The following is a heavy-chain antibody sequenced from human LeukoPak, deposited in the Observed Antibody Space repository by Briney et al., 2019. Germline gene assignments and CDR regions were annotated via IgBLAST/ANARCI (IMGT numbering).Heavy chain of an antibody. Sequence: PGRSLRLSCAASGFTFSSYAMHWVRQAPGKGLEWVAVISYDGSNKYYADSVKGRFTISRDNSKNTLYLQMNSLRAEDTAVYYCARGAVDCSGGSCFNWFDPWGQGTLVTVSS. CDR2: ISYDGSNK. D-gene: IGHD2-15*01. CDR3: ARGAVDCSGGSCFNWFDP. CDR1: GFTFSSYA. V-gene: IGHV3-30-3*01. J-gene: IGHJ5*02.